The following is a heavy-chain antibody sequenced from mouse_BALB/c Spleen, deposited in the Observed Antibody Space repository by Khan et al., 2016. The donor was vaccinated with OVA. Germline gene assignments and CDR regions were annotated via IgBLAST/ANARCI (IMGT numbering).Heavy chain of an antibody. J-gene: IGHJ3*01. D-gene: IGHD2-14*01. Sequence: DVQLQESGPSLVQPSQTLSLTCSVTGDSISSGYWSWIRKFPGNKLEYMGYMISSGYTYYNPSLKSRISITRHTSKNQYYLQLNSVTTEDTATYYCARSTYRYAFAYWGQGTLVTVSA. CDR3: ARSTYRYAFAY. CDR2: MISSGYT. V-gene: IGHV3-8*02. CDR1: GDSISSGY.